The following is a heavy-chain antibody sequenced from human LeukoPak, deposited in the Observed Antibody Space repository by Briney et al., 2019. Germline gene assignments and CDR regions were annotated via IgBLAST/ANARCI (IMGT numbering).Heavy chain of an antibody. J-gene: IGHJ3*02. CDR2: IYYSGST. V-gene: IGHV4-39*01. CDR3: ARPAPDMGTDDAFDI. CDR1: GGSISSSSYY. D-gene: IGHD3-9*01. Sequence: PSETLSLTCTVSGGSISSSSYYWGWIRQPPGKGLEWIGSIYYSGSTYYNPSLKSRVTISVDTSKNQFSLKLSSVTAADTAVYYCARPAPDMGTDDAFDIWGQGTMVTVSS.